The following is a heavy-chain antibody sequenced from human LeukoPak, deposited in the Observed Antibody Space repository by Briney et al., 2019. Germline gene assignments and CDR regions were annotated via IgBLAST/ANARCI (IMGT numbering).Heavy chain of an antibody. V-gene: IGHV5-51*01. CDR1: GYSFANHW. Sequence: GDSLKISCKGSGYSFANHWIGWVRQMPGKGLEWMGIIYPNASDTRYSPSFRGQVTISADKSIATAYLRWNSLKASDTAMYYCALSSGAYDSAGYFDYWGQGTLVTVSS. CDR3: ALSSGAYDSAGYFDY. J-gene: IGHJ4*02. CDR2: IYPNASDT. D-gene: IGHD3-22*01.